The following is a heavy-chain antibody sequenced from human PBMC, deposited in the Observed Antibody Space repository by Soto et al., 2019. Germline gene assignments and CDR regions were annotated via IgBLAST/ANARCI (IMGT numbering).Heavy chain of an antibody. D-gene: IGHD4-17*01. CDR2: FIPICGTR. CDR3: ARAERPYGDYDNYYYAMDV. Sequence: SVKVSCKASGGTFSRYAISWVRRAPGQGLEWIGGFIPICGTRNYAQKFQGRVTITADESTSTAYMELSSLRSEDTAVYYCARAERPYGDYDNYYYAMDVWDQGTSVTV. V-gene: IGHV1-69*13. J-gene: IGHJ6*02. CDR1: GGTFSRYA.